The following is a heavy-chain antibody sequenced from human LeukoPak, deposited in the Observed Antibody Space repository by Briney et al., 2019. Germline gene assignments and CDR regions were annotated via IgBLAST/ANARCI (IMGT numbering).Heavy chain of an antibody. CDR1: GYSCTSYW. CDR3: ARLLGYCSSTSCDPYYYGMDV. V-gene: IGHV5-51*01. D-gene: IGHD2-2*01. Sequence: ESLKSSCSASGYSCTSYWIGCVRQMPRKKLQWMGIIYPGDSDARYSPSFQGEVTISADKSISTAYLQWSSLKASDTAMYYCARLLGYCSSTSCDPYYYGMDVWGQGTTVTVSS. CDR2: IYPGDSDA. J-gene: IGHJ6*02.